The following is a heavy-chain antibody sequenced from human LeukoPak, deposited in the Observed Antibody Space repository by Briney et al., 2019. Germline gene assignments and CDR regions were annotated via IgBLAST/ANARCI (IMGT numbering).Heavy chain of an antibody. D-gene: IGHD4-23*01. CDR3: AKHYGGNLNWFDP. V-gene: IGHV3-9*01. J-gene: IGHJ5*02. Sequence: PGGSLRLSCVASGVRFDSYAMHWVRQRPGKGLEWVSGITWNSRTIVYADSVKGRFTISRDNSKNTLYLQMNSLRAEDTAVYYCAKHYGGNLNWFDPWGQGTLVTVSS. CDR2: ITWNSRTI. CDR1: GVRFDSYA.